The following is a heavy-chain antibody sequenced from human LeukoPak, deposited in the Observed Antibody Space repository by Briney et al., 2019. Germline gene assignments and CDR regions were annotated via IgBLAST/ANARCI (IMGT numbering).Heavy chain of an antibody. CDR3: AEYLDGYWTKPNDY. V-gene: IGHV3-23*01. CDR2: IGGSGVTT. J-gene: IGHJ4*02. Sequence: GGSLRLSCAASGFTFTTYTMSWVRQAPEKGLEWVSTIGGSGVTTFYADSVKGRFTISRDNSKNTVYLQMNSLRADDTGIYYCAEYLDGYWTKPNDYWGQGTLVTVSS. D-gene: IGHD3-9*01. CDR1: GFTFTTYT.